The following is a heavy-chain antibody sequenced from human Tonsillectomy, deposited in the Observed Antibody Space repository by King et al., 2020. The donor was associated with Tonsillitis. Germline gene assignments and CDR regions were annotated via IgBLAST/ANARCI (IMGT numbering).Heavy chain of an antibody. J-gene: IGHJ6*02. V-gene: IGHV1-69*01. CDR3: ARDHSSGYYYYYYGMDV. CDR2: IIPIFGTA. CDR1: GGTFSSYA. D-gene: IGHD3-22*01. Sequence: EQLVQSGAEVKKPGSSVKVSCKASGGTFSSYAISWVRQAPGQGLEWMGGIIPIFGTANYAQKFQGRVTITADESTSTAYMELSSLRSEDTAVYYCARDHSSGYYYYYYGMDVWGQGTTVTVSS.